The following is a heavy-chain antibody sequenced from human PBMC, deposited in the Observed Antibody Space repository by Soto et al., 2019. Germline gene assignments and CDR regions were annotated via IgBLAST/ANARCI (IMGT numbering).Heavy chain of an antibody. V-gene: IGHV4-34*01. CDR2: INHSGST. J-gene: IGHJ6*02. Sequence: SETLSLTCAVYGGSFSGYYWSWIRQPPGKGLEWIGEINHSGSTNYNPSLKSRVTISVDTSKNQFSLKLSSVTAADTAVYHCARSTRIAARPSYYYYGMDVWGQGTTVTVSS. CDR3: ARSTRIAARPSYYYYGMDV. D-gene: IGHD6-6*01. CDR1: GGSFSGYY.